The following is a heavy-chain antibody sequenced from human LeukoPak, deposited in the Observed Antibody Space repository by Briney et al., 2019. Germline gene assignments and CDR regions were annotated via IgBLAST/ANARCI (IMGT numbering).Heavy chain of an antibody. D-gene: IGHD3-22*01. V-gene: IGHV3-23*01. CDR3: ARLPTFYYDSSHYHYDY. CDR1: GFTYQNYA. Sequence: PGGSLRLSCAASGFTYQNYAMSWVRQAPGKGLVWASSISGSGPSTDYADSVKGRFTISRDKAKNTLYLQMNSLRAEDTAVYYCARLPTFYYDSSHYHYDYWGQGTLVTVSS. J-gene: IGHJ4*02. CDR2: ISGSGPST.